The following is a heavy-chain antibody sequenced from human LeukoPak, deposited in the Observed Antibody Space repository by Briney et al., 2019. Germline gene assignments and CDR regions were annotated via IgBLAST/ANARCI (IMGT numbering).Heavy chain of an antibody. V-gene: IGHV4-39*01. D-gene: IGHD6-19*01. CDR2: IYYIGST. J-gene: IGHJ4*02. Sequence: SETLSLTCTLSGGSVSSSTFYWGWFRQPPGKGLDWIGSIYYIGSTYYNPSLRSRVTMSMDTSKNQFSLKLNSVTAADTAVYYCSTMSYTGGWHWYFDYWGQGALVTVSS. CDR1: GGSVSSSTFY. CDR3: STMSYTGGWHWYFDY.